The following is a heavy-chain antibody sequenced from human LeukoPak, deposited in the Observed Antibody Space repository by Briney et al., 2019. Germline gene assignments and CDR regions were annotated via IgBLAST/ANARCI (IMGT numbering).Heavy chain of an antibody. CDR1: GYSISSGYY. CDR2: IYHSGST. D-gene: IGHD2-15*01. CDR3: AXLEIVXVAXTQXXXXXXCFXY. J-gene: IGHJ4*02. Sequence: SETLSLTCAVSGYSISSGYYWGWIRQPPGKGLEWIGSIYHSGSTYYNPSLKSRVTISVDTSKNQFSLKLSSVTAADTAVYYCAXLEIVXVAXTQXXXXXXCFXYWGXGT. V-gene: IGHV4-38-2*01.